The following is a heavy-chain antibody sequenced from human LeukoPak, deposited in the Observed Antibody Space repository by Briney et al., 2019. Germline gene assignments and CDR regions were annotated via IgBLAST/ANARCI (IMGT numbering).Heavy chain of an antibody. V-gene: IGHV1-3*01. CDR3: ARDPRNYYGSGSYSGAFDI. CDR2: INAGNGNT. J-gene: IGHJ3*02. D-gene: IGHD3-10*01. Sequence: ASVKVSCKASGYTFTSYAMHWVRQAPGQRLEWMGWINAGNGNTKYSQKFQGRVTITRDTPASTAYMELSSLRSENTAVYYCARDPRNYYGSGSYSGAFDIWGQGTMVTVSS. CDR1: GYTFTSYA.